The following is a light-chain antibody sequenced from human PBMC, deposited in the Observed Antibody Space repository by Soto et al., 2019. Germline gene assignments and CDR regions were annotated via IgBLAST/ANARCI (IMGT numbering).Light chain of an antibody. V-gene: IGLV2-14*02. CDR1: SSDVGSYNL. CDR2: VGS. CDR3: SSYTTSSTLYV. J-gene: IGLJ1*01. Sequence: QSALTQPASVSGSPGQSITISCTGTSSDVGSYNLVSWYQQHPGKAPKLMIYVGSNRASGVSNRFSGSKSGDTASLTISGLQAEDEADYYCSSYTTSSTLYVFGTGTKLTVL.